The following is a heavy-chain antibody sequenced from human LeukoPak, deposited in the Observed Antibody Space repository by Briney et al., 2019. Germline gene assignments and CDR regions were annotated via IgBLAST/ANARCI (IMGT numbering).Heavy chain of an antibody. V-gene: IGHV1-2*02. CDR2: INPTSGAT. D-gene: IGHD1-1*01. Sequence: ASVKGSCKASGYPFTAHYLHWVRQAPGQGLEWMAWINPTSGATEYAQNLQGRVTPTRDTSITTAYMELRSVTSADTPAYFCTREKQFPNDGGVRPSGQGNRVPVS. J-gene: IGHJ5*02. CDR3: TREKQFPNDGGVRP. CDR1: GYPFTAHY.